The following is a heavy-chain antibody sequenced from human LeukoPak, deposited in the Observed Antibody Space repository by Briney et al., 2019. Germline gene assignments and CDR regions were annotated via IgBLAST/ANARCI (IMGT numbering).Heavy chain of an antibody. CDR3: AKHSNWNAGVDWFDP. CDR2: IHYSGTT. CDR1: GGSNY. Sequence: SETLSLTCTVSGGSNYWSWIRQPPGKGLEWIAYIHYSGTTNYNPSLKSRVTISIDTSKNQFPLKLNSVTAADTAVYYCAKHSNWNAGVDWFDPWGQGTLVTVSS. J-gene: IGHJ5*02. V-gene: IGHV4-59*08. D-gene: IGHD1-20*01.